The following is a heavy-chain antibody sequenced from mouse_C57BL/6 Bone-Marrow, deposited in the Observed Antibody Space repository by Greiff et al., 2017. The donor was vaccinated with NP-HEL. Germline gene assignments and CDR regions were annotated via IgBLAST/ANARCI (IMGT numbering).Heavy chain of an antibody. CDR3: ARLSSLFITTVVAFDY. CDR2: INPNNGGT. CDR1: GYTFTDYN. V-gene: IGHV1-22*01. Sequence: EVQLQQSGPELVKPGASVKMSCKASGYTFTDYNMHWVKQSHGKSLEWIGYINPNNGGTSYNQKFKGKATLTVNKSSSTAYMELRSLTSEDSAVYYCARLSSLFITTVVAFDYWGQGTTLTVSS. J-gene: IGHJ2*01. D-gene: IGHD1-1*01.